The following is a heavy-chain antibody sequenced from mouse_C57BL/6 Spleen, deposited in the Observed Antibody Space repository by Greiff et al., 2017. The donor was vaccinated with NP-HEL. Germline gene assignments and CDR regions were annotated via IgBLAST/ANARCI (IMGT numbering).Heavy chain of an antibody. CDR1: GYTFTSYW. CDR3: AYYSGSPQAWFAY. Sequence: QVQLQQPGAELVKPGASVKMSCKASGYTFTSYWITWVKQRPGQGLEWIGDIFPGSGSTNYNEKFKSKATLTVDTSSSTAYMQLSSLTAEDSAVYYCAYYSGSPQAWFAYWGQGTLVPVSA. V-gene: IGHV1-55*01. J-gene: IGHJ3*01. CDR2: IFPGSGST. D-gene: IGHD1-1*01.